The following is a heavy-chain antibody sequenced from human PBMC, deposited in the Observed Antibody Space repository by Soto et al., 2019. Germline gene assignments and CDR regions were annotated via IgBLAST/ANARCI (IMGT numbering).Heavy chain of an antibody. V-gene: IGHV3-53*01. Sequence: EVQLVESGGGLIQPGGSLKLSCAASGFTVGNNYMSWVRQAPGKGLEWVSLIYSTGTTKYADSAKGRFTVSRDNAKTTLYLQMNSLRAEDTAVYYCAKDGRGSGSHYNSFGYWGQGTLVTVSS. CDR2: IYSTGTT. D-gene: IGHD3-10*01. CDR1: GFTVGNNY. CDR3: AKDGRGSGSHYNSFGY. J-gene: IGHJ4*02.